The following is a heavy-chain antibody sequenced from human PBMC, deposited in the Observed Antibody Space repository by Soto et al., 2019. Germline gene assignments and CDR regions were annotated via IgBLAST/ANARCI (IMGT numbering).Heavy chain of an antibody. CDR2: ISGSGGST. V-gene: IGHV3-23*01. CDR3: AKDQPPNYFDY. Sequence: GGSLRLSWAASGCTFSSYAMSWIRQAPGKGLEWVSAISGSGGSTYYADSVKGRFTISRDNSKNTLYLQMNSLRAEDTAVYYCAKDQPPNYFDYWGQGTLVTVSS. CDR1: GCTFSSYA. J-gene: IGHJ4*02.